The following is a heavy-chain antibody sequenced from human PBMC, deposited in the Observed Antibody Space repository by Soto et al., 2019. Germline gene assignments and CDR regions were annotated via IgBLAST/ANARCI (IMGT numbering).Heavy chain of an antibody. Sequence: QTLSLTCAISGDSVSGNSAAWNWIRQSPSRGLEWLGRTYYRSKWYNDYSVSVKSRITVTPDTSKNQFSLHLKSVTPEDTAVYYXAREFPYYESSDSYFDYWGQGALVTVSS. CDR1: GDSVSGNSAA. V-gene: IGHV6-1*01. D-gene: IGHD3-16*01. CDR2: TYYRSKWYN. J-gene: IGHJ4*02. CDR3: AREFPYYESSDSYFDY.